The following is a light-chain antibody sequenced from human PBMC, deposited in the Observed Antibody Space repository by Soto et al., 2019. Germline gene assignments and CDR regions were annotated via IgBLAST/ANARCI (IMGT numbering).Light chain of an antibody. CDR3: QQRNNSTST. CDR2: DAS. CDR1: QSVSSY. Sequence: EIVLTQSPATLSLSPGDRATLSCRASQSVSSYLAWYQQKPGQAPRLLIYDASNRATGIPARFSGSGSGTDFTLTITTLEPEDFAVYYSQQRNNSTSTVGGETNLEIK. V-gene: IGKV3-11*01. J-gene: IGKJ4*02.